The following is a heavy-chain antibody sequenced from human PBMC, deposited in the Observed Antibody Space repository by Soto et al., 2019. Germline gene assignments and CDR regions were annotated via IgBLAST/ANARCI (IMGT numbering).Heavy chain of an antibody. V-gene: IGHV1-8*01. CDR3: ARAPDRAGSGISYFDY. D-gene: IGHD3-10*01. CDR1: GYTFTSYD. Sequence: ASVKVSCKTAGYTFTSYDINWVRQATGQGLEWMGWMNPNSGNTGSAQKFQGRVSMTRNTSITTAYTELSSLISEDTAVYYCARAPDRAGSGISYFDYWRQGTPVTLSS. J-gene: IGHJ4*02. CDR2: MNPNSGNT.